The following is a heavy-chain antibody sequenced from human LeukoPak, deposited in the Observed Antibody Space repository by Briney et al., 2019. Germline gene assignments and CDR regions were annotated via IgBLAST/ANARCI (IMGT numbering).Heavy chain of an antibody. J-gene: IGHJ4*02. V-gene: IGHV3-30-3*01. CDR3: AREGSYGRFAFDY. CDR1: GFTFSSYA. D-gene: IGHD5-18*01. Sequence: WGSLRLSCAASGFTFSSYAMHWVRQAPGKGLEWVAVISYDGSNKYYADSVKGRFTISRDNSKNTLYLQMNSLRAEDTAVYYCAREGSYGRFAFDYWGQGTLVTVSS. CDR2: ISYDGSNK.